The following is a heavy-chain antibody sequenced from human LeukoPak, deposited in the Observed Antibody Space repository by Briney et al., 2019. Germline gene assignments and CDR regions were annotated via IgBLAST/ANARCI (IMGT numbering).Heavy chain of an antibody. D-gene: IGHD3-10*01. V-gene: IGHV3-30-3*01. J-gene: IGHJ5*02. CDR3: ARGSHGSGGRCFEP. CDR1: GFSFNTHA. CDR2: ASYDGDNK. Sequence: PGGSLRLSCAASGFSFNTHAMDWVRQSPGKGLEWVAGASYDGDNKYYADSVRGRFTVSRDNSKKTVSLHMNSLTSEDTAVYFCARGSHGSGGRCFEPWGQGTLVTVSS.